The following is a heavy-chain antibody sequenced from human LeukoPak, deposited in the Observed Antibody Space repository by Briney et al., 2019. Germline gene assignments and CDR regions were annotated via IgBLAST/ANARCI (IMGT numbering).Heavy chain of an antibody. J-gene: IGHJ4*02. D-gene: IGHD2-8*01. Sequence: GGSLRLSCAASGLSLSDHYMDWARQAAGEGLEWVGRSRYKAKSYTTGYAASVKGRLPISRHDPNNSRYEQLDSRKPADTAEYYCWVGLCSGVTAFGWGQGTLVTVTS. CDR1: GLSLSDHY. CDR2: SRYKAKSYTT. V-gene: IGHV3-72*01. CDR3: WVGLCSGVTAFG.